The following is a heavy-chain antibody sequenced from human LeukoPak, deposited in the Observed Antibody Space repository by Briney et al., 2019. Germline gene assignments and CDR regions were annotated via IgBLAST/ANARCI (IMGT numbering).Heavy chain of an antibody. CDR1: GITVSSNY. J-gene: IGHJ4*02. Sequence: GGSLRLSCAASGITVSSNYMSWVRQAPGKGLEWVSVIYSGGSTYYADSVKGRFTISRDNSKNTLYLQMNSLRAEDTAVYYCATEGRGSNRSWYYDYWGQGTLVTVSS. CDR3: ATEGRGSNRSWYYDY. D-gene: IGHD6-13*01. CDR2: IYSGGST. V-gene: IGHV3-66*02.